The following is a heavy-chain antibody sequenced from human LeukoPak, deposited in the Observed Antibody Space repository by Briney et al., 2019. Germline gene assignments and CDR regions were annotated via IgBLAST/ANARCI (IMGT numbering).Heavy chain of an antibody. CDR2: IYYSGST. V-gene: IGHV4-31*03. D-gene: IGHD3-3*01. CDR1: GGSISSGGYY. Sequence: SETLSLTCTVSGGSISSGGYYWSWIRQHPGKGLEWIGYIYYSGSTYYNPSLKSRVTISVDTSKSQFSLKLSSVTAADTAVYYCARFNYDFWSGYYTDAFDIWGQGTMVTVSS. CDR3: ARFNYDFWSGYYTDAFDI. J-gene: IGHJ3*02.